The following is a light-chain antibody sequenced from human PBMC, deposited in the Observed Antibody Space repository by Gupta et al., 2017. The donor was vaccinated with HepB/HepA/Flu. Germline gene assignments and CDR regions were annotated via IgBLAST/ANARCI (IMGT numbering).Light chain of an antibody. J-gene: IGKJ4*01. V-gene: IGKV3-15*01. Sequence: EIVMTQSPATLSVSPGERVTRSCRASQTVTNKLAWYQQKPGQVPRLLIYDASNRATGITDRFSGSGSATEFTLTSSSRQSEDFAVYYWQQDNNLHTFGGGTKVENK. CDR3: QQDNNLHT. CDR2: DAS. CDR1: QTVTNK.